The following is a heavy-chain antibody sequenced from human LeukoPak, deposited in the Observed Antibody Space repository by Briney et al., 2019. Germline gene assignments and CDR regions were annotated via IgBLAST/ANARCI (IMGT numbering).Heavy chain of an antibody. V-gene: IGHV3-30-3*01. Sequence: GRSLRLSCAASGFTFSSYAMHWVRQAPGKGLEWVAVISYDGSNKYYADSVKGRFTISRDNSKNTLYLQMNSLRAEDTAVYYCARETGSAVGSTDFDYWGQGTLVTVSS. D-gene: IGHD4-17*01. CDR3: ARETGSAVGSTDFDY. CDR2: ISYDGSNK. J-gene: IGHJ4*02. CDR1: GFTFSSYA.